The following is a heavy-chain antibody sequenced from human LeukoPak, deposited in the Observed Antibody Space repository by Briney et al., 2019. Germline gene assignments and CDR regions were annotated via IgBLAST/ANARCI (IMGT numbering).Heavy chain of an antibody. CDR2: IGSLGDT. V-gene: IGHV3-13*01. D-gene: IGHD3-22*01. CDR3: ARASSGLDY. CDR1: GFTFSSYD. Sequence: GGSLRLSCAASGFTFSSYDMLWVRQPTGKGLEWVSAIGSLGDTYYSGSVKGRFTISRENAKNSLYLQMNSLRAGDTAIYYCARASSGLDYWGQGSLVTVSS. J-gene: IGHJ4*02.